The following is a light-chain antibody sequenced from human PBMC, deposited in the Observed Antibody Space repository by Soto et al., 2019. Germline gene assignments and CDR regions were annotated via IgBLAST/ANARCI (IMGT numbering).Light chain of an antibody. CDR3: SSYTSSSALGV. V-gene: IGLV2-14*01. CDR1: SSDVGGYNY. Sequence: QSALTQPASVSWSPGQSITISCTGTSSDVGGYNYVSWYQQHPGKAPKLMIYDVSNRPSGVSNRFSGSKSGNTASLNISGIQAEDEADYYCSSYTSSSALGVFGTGTKLTVL. CDR2: DVS. J-gene: IGLJ1*01.